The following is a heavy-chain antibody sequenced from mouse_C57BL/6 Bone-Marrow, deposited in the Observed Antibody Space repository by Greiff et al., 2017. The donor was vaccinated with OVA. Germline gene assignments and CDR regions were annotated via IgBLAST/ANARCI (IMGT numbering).Heavy chain of an antibody. V-gene: IGHV3-6*01. CDR1: GYSITSGYY. Sequence: VQLKESGPGLVKPSQSLSLTCSVTGYSITSGYYWNWIRQFPGNKLEWMGYISYDGSNNYNPSLKNRISIPRDTSKNQCFLKLNSVTTKDTATYYCARGLRGTYFDYWGQGTTLTVSS. CDR2: ISYDGSN. J-gene: IGHJ2*01. D-gene: IGHD2-14*01. CDR3: ARGLRGTYFDY.